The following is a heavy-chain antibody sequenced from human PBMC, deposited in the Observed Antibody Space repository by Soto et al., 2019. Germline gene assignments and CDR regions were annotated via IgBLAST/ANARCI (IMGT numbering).Heavy chain of an antibody. V-gene: IGHV1-3*01. CDR3: ARLSSSRADFDY. Sequence: ASVKVSCKASGYNFTSYAMHWVRQAPGQRLEWMGWINAGNGNTKYSQKFQGRVTITRDTSASTAYMELSSLRSEYTAVYYCARLSSSRADFDYWGQGTLVTVSS. CDR1: GYNFTSYA. J-gene: IGHJ4*02. CDR2: INAGNGNT. D-gene: IGHD6-6*01.